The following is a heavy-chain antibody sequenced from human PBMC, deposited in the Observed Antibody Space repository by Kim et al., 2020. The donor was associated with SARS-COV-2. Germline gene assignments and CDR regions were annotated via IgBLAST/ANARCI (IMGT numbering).Heavy chain of an antibody. CDR1: GFTVSSNY. Sequence: GGSLRLSCAASGFTVSSNYMSWVRQAPGKGLEWVSVIYSGGSTYYADSVKGRFTISRDNSKNTLYLQMNSLRAEDTAVYYCASGDRGYYYYGMDVWGQGTTVTVSS. CDR3: ASGDRGYYYYGMDV. J-gene: IGHJ6*02. CDR2: IYSGGST. D-gene: IGHD7-27*01. V-gene: IGHV3-66*01.